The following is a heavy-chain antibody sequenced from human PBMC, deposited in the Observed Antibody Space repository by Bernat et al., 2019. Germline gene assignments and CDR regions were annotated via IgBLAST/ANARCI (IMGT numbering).Heavy chain of an antibody. CDR1: GFSLSNARMG. CDR2: IFSNDEK. D-gene: IGHD1-7*01. Sequence: QVTLKESGPVLVKPTETLTLTCTVSGFSLSNARMGVSWIRQPPGKALEWLAHIFSNDEKSYSTSLKSRLTISKDTSKSQVVLTMTNMDPVDTATYYCARIRKPGTTPYYYYGMDVWGQGTTVTVSS. CDR3: ARIRKPGTTPYYYYGMDV. J-gene: IGHJ6*02. V-gene: IGHV2-26*01.